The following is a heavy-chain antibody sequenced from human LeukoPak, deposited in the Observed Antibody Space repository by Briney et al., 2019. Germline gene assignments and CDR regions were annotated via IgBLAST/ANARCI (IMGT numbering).Heavy chain of an antibody. V-gene: IGHV3-23*01. J-gene: IGHJ4*02. D-gene: IGHD6-19*01. CDR1: GFTFSSYA. CDR2: ISGSGGST. Sequence: RGGSLRLSCAASGFTFSSYAMSWVRQAPGKGLEWVSAISGSGGSTYYADSVKGRFTISRDNSKNTLYLQMNSLRAEDTAVYYCAKDRYSSGWYDYFDYWGQGTLVTVSS. CDR3: AKDRYSSGWYDYFDY.